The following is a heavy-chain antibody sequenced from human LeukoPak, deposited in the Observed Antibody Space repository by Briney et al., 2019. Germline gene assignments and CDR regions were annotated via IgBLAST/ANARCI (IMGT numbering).Heavy chain of an antibody. CDR2: ISYSGST. J-gene: IGHJ1*01. CDR3: ARLPYADNVYFQH. D-gene: IGHD1-1*01. CDR1: GGSFSGYY. Sequence: PSETLSLTCAVYGGSFSGYYWSWIRQPPGRGLEWIGYISYSGSTNYNPSLKSRVTISVDTSKNQFSLKLSSVTAADTAVYYCARLPYADNVYFQHWGQGTLVTVSS. V-gene: IGHV4-59*08.